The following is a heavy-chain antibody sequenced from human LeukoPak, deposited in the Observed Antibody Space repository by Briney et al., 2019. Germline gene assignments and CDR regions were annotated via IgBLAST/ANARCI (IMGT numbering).Heavy chain of an antibody. CDR2: INPSGGST. D-gene: IGHD3-10*01. CDR1: GYTLTELS. Sequence: ASVKVSCKVSGYTLTELSMHWVRQAPGQGLEWMGIINPSGGSTSYAQKFQGRVTMTRDTSTSTVYMELSSLRSEDTAVYYCAXGGSVGYYGSGSYNWFDPWGQGTLVTVSS. V-gene: IGHV1-46*01. J-gene: IGHJ5*02. CDR3: AXGGSVGYYGSGSYNWFDP.